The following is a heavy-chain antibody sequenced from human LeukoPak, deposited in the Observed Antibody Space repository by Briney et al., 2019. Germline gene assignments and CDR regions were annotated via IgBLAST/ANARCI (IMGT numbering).Heavy chain of an antibody. D-gene: IGHD4-17*01. J-gene: IGHJ4*02. CDR2: IWYDGSNK. V-gene: IGHV3-33*06. CDR1: GFTFSSYG. Sequence: QPGGSLRLSCAASGFTFSSYGMHWVRQAPGKGLEWVAVIWYDGSNKYYADSVKGRFTISRDNSKNTLYLQMDSLRAEDTAVYYCAKEGNGDLNFGYWGQGTLVTVSS. CDR3: AKEGNGDLNFGY.